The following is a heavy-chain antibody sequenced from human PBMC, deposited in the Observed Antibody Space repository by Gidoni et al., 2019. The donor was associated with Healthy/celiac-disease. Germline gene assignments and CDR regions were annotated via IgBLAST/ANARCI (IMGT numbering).Heavy chain of an antibody. D-gene: IGHD3-22*01. CDR1: AFTVSSNY. CDR3: ARDDSPYDSSGPSYYGMDV. J-gene: IGHJ6*02. V-gene: IGHV3-66*02. CDR2: IYSGGST. Sequence: EVQLVESGGGLVQPGGSLRLSCAASAFTVSSNYMSWVRQAPGKGLEWVSFIYSGGSTYYADSVKGRFTISRDNSKNTLYLQMNSLRAEDTAVYYCARDDSPYDSSGPSYYGMDVWGQGTTVTVSS.